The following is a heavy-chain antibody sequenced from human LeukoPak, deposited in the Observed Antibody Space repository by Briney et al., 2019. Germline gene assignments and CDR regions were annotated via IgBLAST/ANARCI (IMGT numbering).Heavy chain of an antibody. CDR2: IYYSGST. CDR3: ARGGAYYYGSGSLVY. D-gene: IGHD3-10*01. V-gene: IGHV4-59*01. Sequence: SETLSLTCTVSGGSISSYYWSWIRQPPGKGLEWIGYIYYSGSTNYNPSLKSLVTISVDTSKSQFSLNLSSVTAADTAVYYCARGGAYYYGSGSLVYWGQGTLVTVSS. CDR1: GGSISSYY. J-gene: IGHJ4*02.